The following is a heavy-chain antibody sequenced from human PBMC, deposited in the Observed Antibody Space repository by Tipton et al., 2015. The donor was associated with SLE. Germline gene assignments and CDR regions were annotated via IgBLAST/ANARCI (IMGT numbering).Heavy chain of an antibody. CDR3: ARDSSGWLFDY. Sequence: SLRLSCAASGFTFSAYEMNWVRQAPGKGLEWVSYISPSGSTVYYADSVRGRFTVSRDNAKNSLYLQMNSLRAEDTAVYYCARDSSGWLFDYWGQGTLLTVSS. CDR1: GFTFSAYE. V-gene: IGHV3-48*03. CDR2: ISPSGSTV. D-gene: IGHD6-19*01. J-gene: IGHJ4*02.